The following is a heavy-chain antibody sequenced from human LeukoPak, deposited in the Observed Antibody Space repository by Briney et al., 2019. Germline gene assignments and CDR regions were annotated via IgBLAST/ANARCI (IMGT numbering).Heavy chain of an antibody. Sequence: NPSQTLSLTCTVSGGSISSGSYYWSWIRQPAGKGLEWIGRIYTSGSTNYNPSLKSRVTISVDTSKNQFSLKLSSVTAADTAVYYCARAREGAAAGLRMNWFDPWGQGTLVTVSS. CDR3: ARAREGAAAGLRMNWFDP. J-gene: IGHJ5*02. D-gene: IGHD6-13*01. CDR2: IYTSGST. V-gene: IGHV4-61*02. CDR1: GGSISSGSYY.